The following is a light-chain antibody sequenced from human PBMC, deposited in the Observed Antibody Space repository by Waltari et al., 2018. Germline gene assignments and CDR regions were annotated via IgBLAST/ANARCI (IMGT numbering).Light chain of an antibody. Sequence: QLVLTQSPSASASLGASVKLTCTLSSGHSSNVIAWHQQQPEKGPRYLMKVNSDGSHSQGDEIPDRFSGSSSGAERHLTISSLQSEDEADYYCQTGGHGTWVFGGGTKLTVL. CDR3: QTGGHGTWV. CDR1: SGHSSNV. CDR2: VNSDGSH. V-gene: IGLV4-69*01. J-gene: IGLJ3*02.